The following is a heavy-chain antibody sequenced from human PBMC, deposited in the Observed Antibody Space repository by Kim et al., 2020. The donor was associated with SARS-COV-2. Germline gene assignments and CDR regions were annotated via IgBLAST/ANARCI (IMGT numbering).Heavy chain of an antibody. CDR2: IYHSGST. Sequence: SETLSLTCAVYGGSFSGYYWSWIRQPPGKGLEWIGEIYHSGSTNYSPSLKSRVTISLDTSKNQFSLKLSSVTAADTAVYYCARAANVVVPAALGLGLYYYYYMDVWGKGTTVTVSS. J-gene: IGHJ6*03. CDR1: GGSFSGYY. D-gene: IGHD2-2*01. V-gene: IGHV4-34*01. CDR3: ARAANVVVPAALGLGLYYYYYMDV.